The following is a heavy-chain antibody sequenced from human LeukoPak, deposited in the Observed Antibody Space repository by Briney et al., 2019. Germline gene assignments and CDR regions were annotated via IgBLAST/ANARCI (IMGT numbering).Heavy chain of an antibody. CDR1: RYTFTGYY. Sequence: GASVKVSCKASRYTFTGYYMHWVRQAPGQGLEWMGWLNPNSGVTDYAQNFQGRVTMTRDTSISTAYVELSRLRSDDTAVYYCARGTGEGYTYGRYYFDYWGQGTLVTVSS. V-gene: IGHV1-2*02. J-gene: IGHJ4*02. CDR3: ARGTGEGYTYGRYYFDY. D-gene: IGHD5-18*01. CDR2: LNPNSGVT.